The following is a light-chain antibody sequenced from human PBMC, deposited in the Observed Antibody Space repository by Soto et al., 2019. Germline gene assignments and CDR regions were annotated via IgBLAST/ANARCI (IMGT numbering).Light chain of an antibody. Sequence: QSVLTQPPSVSGSPGQSVTLSCTGTSSDVGSYNRVSWYQQPPGTAPKLMIYEVSNRPSGVPDRFSGSKSGNTASLTISGLQAEEEADYYCSSYTSSSTSLYVFGTGTKVTVL. CDR3: SSYTSSSTSLYV. V-gene: IGLV2-18*02. CDR2: EVS. CDR1: SSDVGSYNR. J-gene: IGLJ1*01.